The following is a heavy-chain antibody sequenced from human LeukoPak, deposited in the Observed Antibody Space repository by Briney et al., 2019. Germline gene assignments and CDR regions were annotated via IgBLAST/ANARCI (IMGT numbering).Heavy chain of an antibody. V-gene: IGHV3-48*03. CDR2: ISSSGTTI. J-gene: IGHJ4*02. Sequence: GGSLRLSCAASGFTFSSYEMNWVRQAPGKGLEWVSYISSSGTTIYYADSVKGRYTISRDNAKDSLYLQMNSLRAEDTAVYYCARHLSYGSGSYYNFGYWGQGTLVTVSS. CDR1: GFTFSSYE. CDR3: ARHLSYGSGSYYNFGY. D-gene: IGHD3-10*01.